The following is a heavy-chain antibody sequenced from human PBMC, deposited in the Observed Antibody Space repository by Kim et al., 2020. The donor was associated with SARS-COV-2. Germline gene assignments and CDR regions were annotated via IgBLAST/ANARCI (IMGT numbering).Heavy chain of an antibody. CDR3: ARLGYCSSTSCYIYPCAFDI. Sequence: SVKVSCKASGGTFSSYAISWVRQAPGQGLEWMGRIIPILGIANYAQKFQGRVTITADKSTSTAYMELSSLRSEDTAVYYCARLGYCSSTSCYIYPCAFDIWGQGTMVTVSS. V-gene: IGHV1-69*04. CDR2: IIPILGIA. D-gene: IGHD2-2*02. CDR1: GGTFSSYA. J-gene: IGHJ3*02.